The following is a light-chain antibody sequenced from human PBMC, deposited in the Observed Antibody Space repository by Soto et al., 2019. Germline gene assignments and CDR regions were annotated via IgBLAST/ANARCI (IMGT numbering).Light chain of an antibody. CDR1: QYISNY. V-gene: IGKV1-39*01. CDR3: QQSYSTPPT. CDR2: TAS. Sequence: DIKMTQSPSSLSASVGDRVTITCRASQYISNYLNWYQQKSGTAPKLIIHTASTLQSGVTSRFSGRGSGPDFTLTISSVQPDDFAIYFCQQSYSTPPTFGQGTTLEIK. J-gene: IGKJ2*01.